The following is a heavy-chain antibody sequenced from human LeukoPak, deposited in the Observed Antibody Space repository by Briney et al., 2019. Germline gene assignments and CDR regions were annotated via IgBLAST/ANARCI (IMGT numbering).Heavy chain of an antibody. CDR3: ARGRITMVRGP. CDR2: ISYDGSNK. Sequence: GGSLRLSCAASGFTLSYYWMSWVRQAPGKGLEWVAVISYDGSNKYYADSVKGRFTISRDNSKNTLYLQMNSLRAEDTAVYYCARGRITMVRGPWGQGTLVTVSS. V-gene: IGHV3-30-3*01. CDR1: GFTLSYYW. D-gene: IGHD3-10*01. J-gene: IGHJ5*02.